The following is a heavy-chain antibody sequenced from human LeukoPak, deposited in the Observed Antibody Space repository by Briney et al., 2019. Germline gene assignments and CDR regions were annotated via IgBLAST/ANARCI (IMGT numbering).Heavy chain of an antibody. J-gene: IGHJ3*02. Sequence: PSETLSLTCTVSGGSISSYYWSWIRQPPGKGLEWIGYIYYSGSTNYNPSLKSRVTISVDTSKNQFSLKLSSVTAADTAVYYCASQKVVVTLGRNAFDIWGQGTMVTVSS. CDR2: IYYSGST. CDR3: ASQKVVVTLGRNAFDI. D-gene: IGHD2-15*01. V-gene: IGHV4-59*08. CDR1: GGSISSYY.